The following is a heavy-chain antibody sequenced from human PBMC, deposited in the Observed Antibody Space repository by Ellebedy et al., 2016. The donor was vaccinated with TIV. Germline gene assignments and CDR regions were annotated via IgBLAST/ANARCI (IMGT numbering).Heavy chain of an antibody. Sequence: GESVKISXAASGFTFSTYWMHWVRQVPGKGLVWVSRISTDGSSTAYADSVKGRFTTSRDNAKNTLYLQMNSLRAEDTAVYYCARGGAGFDSMNRELSFDSWGQGTLVTVSS. V-gene: IGHV3-74*01. D-gene: IGHD1-7*01. CDR2: ISTDGSST. J-gene: IGHJ4*02. CDR3: ARGGAGFDSMNRELSFDS. CDR1: GFTFSTYW.